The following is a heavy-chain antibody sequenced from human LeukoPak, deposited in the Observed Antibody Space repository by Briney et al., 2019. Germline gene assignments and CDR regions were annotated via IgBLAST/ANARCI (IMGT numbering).Heavy chain of an antibody. J-gene: IGHJ5*02. CDR1: GGSFSGYY. V-gene: IGHV4-34*01. Sequence: SETLSLTCAVYGGSFSGYYWSWIRQPPGKGLEWIGEINHSGSTNYNPSLKSRVTISVDTSKNQFSLKLSSVTAADTAVYYCARVRVPVASGWFDPWGQGTLVTVSS. CDR2: INHSGST. CDR3: ARVRVPVASGWFDP. D-gene: IGHD2-2*01.